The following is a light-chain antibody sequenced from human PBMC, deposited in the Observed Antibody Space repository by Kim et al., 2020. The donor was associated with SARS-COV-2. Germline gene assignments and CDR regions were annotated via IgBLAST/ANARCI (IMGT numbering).Light chain of an antibody. V-gene: IGLV6-57*03. Sequence: GQTVTLSCTRSSGSIASNYVQWYQQRPGSAPTTVIYEDNQRPSGVPDRFSGSIDSSSNSASLTISGLKTEDEADYYCQSYDSSIVVFGGGTQLTVL. CDR1: SGSIASNY. CDR2: EDN. CDR3: QSYDSSIVV. J-gene: IGLJ2*01.